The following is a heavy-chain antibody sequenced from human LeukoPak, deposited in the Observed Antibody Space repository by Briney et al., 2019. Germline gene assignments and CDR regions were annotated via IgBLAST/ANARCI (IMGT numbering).Heavy chain of an antibody. CDR2: ISSSSSYI. CDR3: ARPAREEYYYDSSGYSAADY. V-gene: IGHV3-21*01. D-gene: IGHD3-22*01. J-gene: IGHJ4*02. CDR1: GFTFSSYS. Sequence: PGGSLRLSCAASGFTFSSYSMNWVRQAQGKGLEWVSSISSSSSYIYYADSVKGRFTISRDNAKNSLYLQMNSLRAEDTAVYYCARPAREEYYYDSSGYSAADYWGQGTLVTVSS.